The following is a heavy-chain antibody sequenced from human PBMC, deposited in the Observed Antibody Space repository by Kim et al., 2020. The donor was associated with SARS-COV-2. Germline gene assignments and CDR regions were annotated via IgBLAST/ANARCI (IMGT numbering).Heavy chain of an antibody. J-gene: IGHJ6*02. D-gene: IGHD3-9*01. V-gene: IGHV3-30-3*01. CDR2: ISYDGSNK. Sequence: GGSLRLSCAASGFTFSSYAMHWVRQAPGKGLEWVAVISYDGSNKFYADSVNGRFTISRDNSKNTLYLQMNSLRAEDTAVYYCARGEVVLRYFDWFPTTYGMDVWGQGTTVTVSS. CDR1: GFTFSSYA. CDR3: ARGEVVLRYFDWFPTTYGMDV.